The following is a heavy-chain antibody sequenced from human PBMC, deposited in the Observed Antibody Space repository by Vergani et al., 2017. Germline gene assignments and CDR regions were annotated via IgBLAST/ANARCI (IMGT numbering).Heavy chain of an antibody. Sequence: QVQLVESGGGVVQPGGSLRLSCAASGFTFSSYGMHWVRQAPGKGLEWVAFIRYDGSNKYYADSVKGRLTISRDNSKNTLYLQMNSLRAEDTAVYYCAKLGCSSTSCYESYYYGMDVWGQGTTVTVSS. J-gene: IGHJ6*02. D-gene: IGHD2-2*01. CDR1: GFTFSSYG. CDR2: IRYDGSNK. CDR3: AKLGCSSTSCYESYYYGMDV. V-gene: IGHV3-30*02.